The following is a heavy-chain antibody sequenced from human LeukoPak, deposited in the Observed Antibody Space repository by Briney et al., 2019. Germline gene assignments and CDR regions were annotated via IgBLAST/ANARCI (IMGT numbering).Heavy chain of an antibody. CDR1: GFTFSDYD. D-gene: IGHD1-1*01. CDR2: IGTAGDT. CDR3: ARVAKERVGGVYYFDY. V-gene: IGHV3-13*01. J-gene: IGHJ4*02. Sequence: GGSLRLSCAASGFTFSDYDMHWVRQATGKGLEWASAIGTAGDTYYTGSVKGRFTISRENAKNSLYLQMNSLGAGDTAVYYCARVAKERVGGVYYFDYWGQGTLVTVSS.